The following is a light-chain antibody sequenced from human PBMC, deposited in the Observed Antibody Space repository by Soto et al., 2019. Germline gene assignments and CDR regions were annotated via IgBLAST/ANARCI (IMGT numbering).Light chain of an antibody. CDR2: DTS. CDR3: QQRNSWPPTFT. Sequence: IVLTQSPGTLSLSPGERATLSCRASQSVSNNYLAWYQQKPGQAPRPLIYDTSIRATGIPARFSGSGSGTDFTLTISSLEPEDFAVYYCQQRNSWPPTFTFGQGTRLEIK. V-gene: IGKV3-11*01. J-gene: IGKJ5*01. CDR1: QSVSNNY.